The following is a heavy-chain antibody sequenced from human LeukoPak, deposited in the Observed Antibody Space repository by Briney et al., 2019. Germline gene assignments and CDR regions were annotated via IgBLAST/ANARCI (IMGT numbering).Heavy chain of an antibody. CDR2: SNPNSGGT. V-gene: IGHV1-2*06. J-gene: IGHJ4*02. CDR3: ARLSIAGDSNY. D-gene: IGHD2-21*01. Sequence: ASVKVSCKASGYTFTGYYMHWVRQAPGQGLEWMGRSNPNSGGTNYAQKFQGRVTMTRDTSISTAYMELSRLRSDDTAVYYCARLSIAGDSNYWGQGTLVTVSS. CDR1: GYTFTGYY.